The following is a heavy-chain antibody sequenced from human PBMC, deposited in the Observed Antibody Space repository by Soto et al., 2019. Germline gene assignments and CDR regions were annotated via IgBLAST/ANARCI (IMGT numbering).Heavy chain of an antibody. D-gene: IGHD7-27*01. CDR2: INNSSTTT. CDR3: ARDYPGDGIDY. Sequence: GGSLRLSCAASGFTFSSYSMNWVRQAPGKGLEWVSYINNSSTTTSYADSVKGRFTISRDNARNTLYLQMRGLRAEDTAVYYCARDYPGDGIDYWGQGTLVTVSS. CDR1: GFTFSSYS. V-gene: IGHV3-48*04. J-gene: IGHJ4*02.